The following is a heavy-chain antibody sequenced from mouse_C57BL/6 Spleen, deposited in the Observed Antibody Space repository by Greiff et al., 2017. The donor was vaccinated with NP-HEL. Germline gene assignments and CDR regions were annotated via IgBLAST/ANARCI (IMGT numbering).Heavy chain of an antibody. D-gene: IGHD3-2*02. V-gene: IGHV1-64*01. CDR1: GYTFTSYW. CDR3: ARMSDSSGTYPDD. J-gene: IGHJ2*01. Sequence: VQLQQPGAELVKPGASVKLSCTASGYTFTSYWMHWVKQRPGQGLEWIGMIHPNSGSTNYNEKFKSKATLTVDKSSSTAYMQLSSLTSEDSAVYYCARMSDSSGTYPDDWGQGTTLTVSS. CDR2: IHPNSGST.